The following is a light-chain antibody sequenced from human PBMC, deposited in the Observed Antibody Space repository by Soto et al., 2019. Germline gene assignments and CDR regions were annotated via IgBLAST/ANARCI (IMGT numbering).Light chain of an antibody. CDR2: GAS. CDR1: QSISTK. CDR3: QQYGSSPGLFT. Sequence: IVMTQSPATLSVSPGERATLSCRASQSISTKLAWYQQKPGQAPRLLIYGASTRATGIPVRFSGSGSGTEFTLTITSLQFEDFAVYYCQQYGSSPGLFTFGPGTKVDFK. J-gene: IGKJ3*01. V-gene: IGKV3D-15*02.